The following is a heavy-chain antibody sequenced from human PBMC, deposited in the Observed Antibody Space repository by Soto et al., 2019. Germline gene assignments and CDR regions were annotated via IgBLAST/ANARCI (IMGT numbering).Heavy chain of an antibody. V-gene: IGHV1-18*01. Sequence: QVQLVQSGAEVKKPGASVKVSCRASGYTFTSYGISWVRQAPGQGLEWMGWISDYNGNTNYAHSLQGRVTMTTDTSTSTAYMELRSLGSDDTAVYYCAGDPYNGLMVNAPIRCGMDGWGQGTSVTVSS. D-gene: IGHD2-8*01. J-gene: IGHJ6*02. CDR2: ISDYNGNT. CDR1: GYTFTSYG. CDR3: AGDPYNGLMVNAPIRCGMDG.